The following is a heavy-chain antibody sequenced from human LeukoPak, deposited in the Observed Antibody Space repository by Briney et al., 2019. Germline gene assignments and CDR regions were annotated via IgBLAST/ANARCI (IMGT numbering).Heavy chain of an antibody. CDR1: GDSIRSYY. Sequence: SETLSLTCTVSGDSIRSYYWYWFRQPPGKELEWIACIYYSGITHYNPSLKSRVTISLDTSKNQFSLRLSSVTAADTAVYYCAREGIVRTYDQWGQGTLVTVSS. CDR2: IYYSGIT. D-gene: IGHD2/OR15-2a*01. CDR3: AREGIVRTYDQ. V-gene: IGHV4-59*12. J-gene: IGHJ4*02.